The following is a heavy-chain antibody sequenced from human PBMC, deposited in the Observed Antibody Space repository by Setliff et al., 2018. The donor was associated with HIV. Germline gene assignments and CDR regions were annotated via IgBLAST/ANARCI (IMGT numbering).Heavy chain of an antibody. CDR1: AFTFSSYG. CDR2: IRYDDTYK. V-gene: IGHV3-30*02. CDR3: ARPTNIDTLYYGSQSFYMYYYGMDV. J-gene: IGHJ6*02. Sequence: PGGSLRLSCAASAFTFSSYGMHWVRQAPGKGLEWVAFIRYDDTYKFYADSVKGRFTISRDNAKNSLYLQMNSLRAEDTAVYFCARPTNIDTLYYGSQSFYMYYYGMDVWGQGTTVTVSS. D-gene: IGHD3-10*01.